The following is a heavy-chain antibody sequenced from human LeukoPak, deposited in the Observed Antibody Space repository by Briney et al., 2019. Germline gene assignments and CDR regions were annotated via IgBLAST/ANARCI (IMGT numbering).Heavy chain of an antibody. D-gene: IGHD5-12*01. CDR2: IIPIFGTA. Sequence: ASVKVSCKASGGTFSSYAISWVRQAPGQGLEWMGRIIPIFGTANYAQKFQGRVTITADKSTSTAYMELSSLRSEDTAVYYCARDGSSGYPVDWGQGTLVTVSS. J-gene: IGHJ4*02. CDR3: ARDGSSGYPVD. V-gene: IGHV1-69*06. CDR1: GGTFSSYA.